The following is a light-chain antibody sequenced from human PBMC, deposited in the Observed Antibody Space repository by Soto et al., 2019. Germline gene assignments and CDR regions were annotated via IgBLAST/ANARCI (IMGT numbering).Light chain of an antibody. V-gene: IGKV3D-15*01. CDR1: QSVRSH. CDR3: QQYSDWPLT. Sequence: EIVLTQSPGTLSLSPGERATLSCRASQSVRSHLAWFQQKPGQAPRLLRYGVSTRATGMPDRFSGSGSGTEFTLIISSLKSEDFAVYYCQQYSDWPLTFGGGTKVDIK. J-gene: IGKJ4*01. CDR2: GVS.